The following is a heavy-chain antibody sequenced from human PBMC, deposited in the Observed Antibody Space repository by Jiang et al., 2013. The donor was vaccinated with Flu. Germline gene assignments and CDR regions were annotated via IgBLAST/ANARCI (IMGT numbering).Heavy chain of an antibody. CDR1: GFTFSNAW. CDR2: IKSKTDGGTT. CDR3: TTNIVVVPAATANYYYMDV. Sequence: PGGSLRLSCAASGFTFSNAWMSWVRQAPGKGLEWVGRIKSKTDGGTTDYAAPVKGRFTISRDDSKNTLYLQMNSLKTEDTAVYYCTTNIVVVPAATANYYYMDVWGKGTTVTVSS. D-gene: IGHD2-2*01. J-gene: IGHJ6*03. V-gene: IGHV3-15*01.